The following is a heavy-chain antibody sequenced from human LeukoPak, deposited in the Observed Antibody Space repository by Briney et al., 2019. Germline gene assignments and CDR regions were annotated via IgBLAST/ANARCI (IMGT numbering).Heavy chain of an antibody. CDR1: GGTFISYA. J-gene: IGHJ4*02. Sequence: ASVKVSCKASGGTFISYAISWVRQAPGQGLEWMGGIISIFGTANYAQKFQGRVTITADESTSTAYMELSSLRSEDTAVYYCAREIPGTFLAGYSSGWPFDYWGQGTLVTVSS. D-gene: IGHD6-19*01. V-gene: IGHV1-69*13. CDR3: AREIPGTFLAGYSSGWPFDY. CDR2: IISIFGTA.